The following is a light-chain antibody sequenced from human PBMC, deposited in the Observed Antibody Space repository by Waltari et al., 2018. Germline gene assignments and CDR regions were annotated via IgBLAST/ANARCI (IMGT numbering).Light chain of an antibody. J-gene: IGLJ3*02. V-gene: IGLV3-21*02. CDR3: HVWDANTVM. Sequence: SSVLTQAPSVSVAPGQTATVTCGGDNIGSRSVHWYQQKPGRAPVLVVFLDSDRPTGIPERFSGSKSGNAATLTISRVEAGDEADYYCHVWDANTVMFGVGTKLTVL. CDR2: LDS. CDR1: NIGSRS.